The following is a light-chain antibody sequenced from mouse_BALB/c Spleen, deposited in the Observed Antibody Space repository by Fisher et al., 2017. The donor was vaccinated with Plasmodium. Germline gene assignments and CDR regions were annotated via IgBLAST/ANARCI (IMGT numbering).Light chain of an antibody. Sequence: DIVMTQSPVTLSVTPGDSVSLSCRASQTVNNNLHWYQQKSHESPRLLINYTSQSISGIPSRFSGSGSGKDFTLSINSVETEDFGMYFCQQNNSWPLTFGAGTKLELK. V-gene: IGKV5-43*01. CDR1: QTVNNN. CDR3: QQNNSWPLT. J-gene: IGKJ5*01. CDR2: YTS.